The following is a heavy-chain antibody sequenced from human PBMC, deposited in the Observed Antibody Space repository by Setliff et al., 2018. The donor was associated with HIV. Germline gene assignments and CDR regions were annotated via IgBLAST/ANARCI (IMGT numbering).Heavy chain of an antibody. Sequence: GGSLRLSCAASGFSFSDYEMNWVRQAPGKGLEWVSYISGSGNYIYDADSVKGRFTISRDNAKNSLYLQMNSLRTEDTAVYYCAREMATMYSYYNAMDVWGQGTTVTVSS. J-gene: IGHJ6*02. CDR1: GFSFSDYE. V-gene: IGHV3-48*03. CDR2: ISGSGNYI. D-gene: IGHD3-10*01. CDR3: AREMATMYSYYNAMDV.